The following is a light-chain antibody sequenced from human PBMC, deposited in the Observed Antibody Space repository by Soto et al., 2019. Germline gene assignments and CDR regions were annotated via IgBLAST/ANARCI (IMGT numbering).Light chain of an antibody. Sequence: DIQMTQSPSSLSASVGDRVTITCRASQDISNYLNWYQQRPGKAPKLLIYDASNLERGVPSRLSGTRSGTHFTFAITSLQPEDVATYYCQQSDSLPITFGQGTRLEI. CDR3: QQSDSLPIT. J-gene: IGKJ5*01. CDR1: QDISNY. CDR2: DAS. V-gene: IGKV1-33*01.